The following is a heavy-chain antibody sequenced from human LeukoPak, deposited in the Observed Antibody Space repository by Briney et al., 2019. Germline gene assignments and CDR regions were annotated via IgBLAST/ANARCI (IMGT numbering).Heavy chain of an antibody. V-gene: IGHV1-2*02. J-gene: IGHJ5*02. CDR1: GYTFSDYY. Sequence: ASVKVSCKASGYTFSDYYMHWVRQAPGQGLEWMGWINPNSGGTKYAQKFQGRVTMTRDTSINTAYMELSSLRSEDTAVYYCARSGFGPESWFDPWGQGTLVTVSS. CDR2: INPNSGGT. CDR3: ARSGFGPESWFDP. D-gene: IGHD3-16*01.